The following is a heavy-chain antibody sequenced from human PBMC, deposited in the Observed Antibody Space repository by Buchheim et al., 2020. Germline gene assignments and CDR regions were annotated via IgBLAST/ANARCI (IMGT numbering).Heavy chain of an antibody. Sequence: QVQLVQSGAEVKKPGASVKVSCKASGYTFTSYYMHWVRQAPGQGLEWMGIINPSGGSTSYAQQFQGRVTMTRATSTSTVYMELSSLRSEDTAVYYCARGPTVTTPPTLITPNFDYWGQGTL. V-gene: IGHV1-46*01. D-gene: IGHD4-17*01. CDR1: GYTFTSYY. J-gene: IGHJ4*02. CDR2: INPSGGST. CDR3: ARGPTVTTPPTLITPNFDY.